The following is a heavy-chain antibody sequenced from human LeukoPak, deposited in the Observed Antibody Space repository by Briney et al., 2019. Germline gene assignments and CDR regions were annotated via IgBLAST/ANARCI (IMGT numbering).Heavy chain of an antibody. CDR1: GFTFRTYA. J-gene: IGHJ4*02. Sequence: PGGSLRLSCAASGFTFRTYAMHWVRQAPGKGLEWVSAISGSGGSTYYADSVKGRFTISRDNSKNTLYLQMNSLRAEDTAVYYCAKDTYCSGGSCYPYYFDYWGQGTLVTVSS. V-gene: IGHV3-23*01. CDR2: ISGSGGST. CDR3: AKDTYCSGGSCYPYYFDY. D-gene: IGHD2-15*01.